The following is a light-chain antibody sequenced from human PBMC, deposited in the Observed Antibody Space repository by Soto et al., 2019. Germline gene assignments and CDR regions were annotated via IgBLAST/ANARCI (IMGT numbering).Light chain of an antibody. CDR1: QGVATN. Sequence: ETVLTQSPASLSASPGERATFSCRASQGVATNLAWYQQNPGQVPRLLIYAASTMATGIPARFSGSGSGTEFTLSISSRQSEDFAIYHCQQYHSWPHTFGQGTKLEIK. CDR3: QQYHSWPHT. CDR2: AAS. J-gene: IGKJ2*01. V-gene: IGKV3-15*01.